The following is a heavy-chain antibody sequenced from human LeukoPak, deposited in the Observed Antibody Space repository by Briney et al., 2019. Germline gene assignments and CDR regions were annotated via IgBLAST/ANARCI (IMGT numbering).Heavy chain of an antibody. Sequence: GASVKVSCKASGYAFTGYYLHWVRQAPGQGLEWMGWIYPNSGGTKCEQKFQGRVTMTRDTSISTAYLELRGLSSDDTALYYCARSGYSYGLDVWGQGTTVTVSS. CDR3: ARSGYSYGLDV. D-gene: IGHD3-10*01. CDR1: GYAFTGYY. CDR2: IYPNSGGT. V-gene: IGHV1-2*02. J-gene: IGHJ6*01.